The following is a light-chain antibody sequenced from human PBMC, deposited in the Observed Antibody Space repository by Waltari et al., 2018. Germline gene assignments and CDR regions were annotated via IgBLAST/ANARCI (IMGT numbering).Light chain of an antibody. Sequence: DIQMTQSPSSLSASVRDKVTITCRSSQNIRNYVSWFQQKPGKPPTLLMYSASSLQSGVPSRFSGSGSGTEFTLTISRLQPEDFAVYFCQQSYIVPLTFGGGTKVEIK. CDR3: QQSYIVPLT. CDR1: QNIRNY. CDR2: SAS. J-gene: IGKJ4*01. V-gene: IGKV1-39*01.